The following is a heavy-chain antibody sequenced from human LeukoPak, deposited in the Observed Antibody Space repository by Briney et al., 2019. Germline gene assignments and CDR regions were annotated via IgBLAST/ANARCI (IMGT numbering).Heavy chain of an antibody. J-gene: IGHJ4*02. D-gene: IGHD1-26*01. CDR3: AKDVGKWESLHFFDY. Sequence: GGSLRLSCAASGFTFSSYWMSWVRQAPGKGLEWVANIKQDGSEKYYVDSVKGRFTISRDNSRNTLYLQMNSLRGDDTAVYYCAKDVGKWESLHFFDYWGQGTLVTVSS. CDR1: GFTFSSYW. V-gene: IGHV3-7*03. CDR2: IKQDGSEK.